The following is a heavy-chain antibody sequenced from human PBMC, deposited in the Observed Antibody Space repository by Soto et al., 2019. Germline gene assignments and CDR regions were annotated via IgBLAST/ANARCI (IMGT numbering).Heavy chain of an antibody. J-gene: IGHJ3*02. V-gene: IGHV5-51*01. D-gene: IGHD2-15*01. CDR1: W. CDR3: ASDSHCGGGSCPMGGFDR. CDR2: IYPGNSDT. Sequence: WVAWLRQMPGKGLEWVGIIYPGNSDTMYSPSFQGQVTISADTALSTTYLQWDTLKPSDTAMYFCASDSHCGGGSCPMGGFDRWGQGTMVTVSS.